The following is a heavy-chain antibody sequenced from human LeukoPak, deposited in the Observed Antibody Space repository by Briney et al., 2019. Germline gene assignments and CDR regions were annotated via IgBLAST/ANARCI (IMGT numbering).Heavy chain of an antibody. V-gene: IGHV4-39*07. Sequence: SETLSLTCTVSGGSISSSSYYWGWIRQPPGKGLEWIGSIYYSGSTYYNPSLKSRVTISVDTSKNQFSLKLSSVTAADTAVYYCARGRYYDSSDDYRGQGTLVTVSS. CDR1: GGSISSSSYY. CDR3: ARGRYYDSSDDY. CDR2: IYYSGST. J-gene: IGHJ4*02. D-gene: IGHD3-22*01.